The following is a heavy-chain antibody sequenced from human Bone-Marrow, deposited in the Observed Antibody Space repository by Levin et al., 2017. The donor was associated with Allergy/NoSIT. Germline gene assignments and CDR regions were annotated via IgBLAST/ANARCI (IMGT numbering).Heavy chain of an antibody. D-gene: IGHD5-18*01. Sequence: GASVKVSCKASGYTFTSYDINWVRQATGQGLEWMGWMNPNSGNTGYAQKFQGRVTMTRNTSISTAYMELSSLRSEDTAVYYCARGLPIQLWLLSGYYYYGMDVWGQGTTVTVSS. V-gene: IGHV1-8*01. CDR1: GYTFTSYD. CDR2: MNPNSGNT. J-gene: IGHJ6*02. CDR3: ARGLPIQLWLLSGYYYYGMDV.